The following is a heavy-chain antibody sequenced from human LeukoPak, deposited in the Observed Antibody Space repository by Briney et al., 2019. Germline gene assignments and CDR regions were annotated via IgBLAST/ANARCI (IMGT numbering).Heavy chain of an antibody. CDR3: ARAQWEVRGASGYYFDY. D-gene: IGHD3-10*01. Sequence: SETLSLTCTVSGGSISSYYGSWIRQPAGKGLEWIGRIYTSGSTNYNPSLKSRVTMSVDTSKNQFSLKLSSVTAADTAVYYCARAQWEVRGASGYYFDYWGQGTLVTVSS. CDR1: GGSISSYY. J-gene: IGHJ4*02. CDR2: IYTSGST. V-gene: IGHV4-4*07.